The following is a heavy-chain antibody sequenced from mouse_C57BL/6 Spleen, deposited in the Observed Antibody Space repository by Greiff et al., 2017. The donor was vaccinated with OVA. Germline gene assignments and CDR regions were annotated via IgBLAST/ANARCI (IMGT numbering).Heavy chain of an antibody. CDR2: INPNNGGT. Sequence: VQLKQSGPELVKPGASVKIPCKASGYTFTDYNMDWVKQSHGKSLEWIGDINPNNGGTIYNQKFKGKATLTVDKSSSTAYMELRSLTSEDTAVYYCARGADGYYGYFDVWGTGTTVTVSS. CDR3: ARGADGYYGYFDV. V-gene: IGHV1-18*01. D-gene: IGHD2-3*01. CDR1: GYTFTDYN. J-gene: IGHJ1*03.